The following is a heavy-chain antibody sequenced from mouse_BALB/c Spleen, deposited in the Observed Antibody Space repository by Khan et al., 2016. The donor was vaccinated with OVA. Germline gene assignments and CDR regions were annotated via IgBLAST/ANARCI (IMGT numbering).Heavy chain of an antibody. CDR3: ARENYGREYCDY. CDR1: GYSITSGYY. D-gene: IGHD1-2*01. V-gene: IGHV3-6*01. Sequence: EVQLQESGPGLVKPSQSLSLTCSVTGYSITSGYYWNWIRQFPGNKLEWMGYISYDGINNYNPSLKNRISITRDTSKNQFFLKLNSVTTEDTATYYCARENYGREYCDYWGQGTTLTVSS. J-gene: IGHJ2*01. CDR2: ISYDGIN.